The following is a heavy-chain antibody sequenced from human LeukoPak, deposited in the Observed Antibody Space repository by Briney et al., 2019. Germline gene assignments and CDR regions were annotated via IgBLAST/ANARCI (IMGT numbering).Heavy chain of an antibody. D-gene: IGHD2-2*01. CDR2: ISGSGGDT. V-gene: IGHV3-23*01. CDR1: GFTFSNYA. J-gene: IGHJ4*02. CDR3: ARPPRYCSSTSCYAHFDY. Sequence: PGGSLRLSCAASGFTFSNYAMSWVRQAPGRGLEWVSAISGSGGDTYYTDSVKGRFTISRDNAKNSLYLQMNSLRAEDTAVYYCARPPRYCSSTSCYAHFDYWGQGTLVTVSS.